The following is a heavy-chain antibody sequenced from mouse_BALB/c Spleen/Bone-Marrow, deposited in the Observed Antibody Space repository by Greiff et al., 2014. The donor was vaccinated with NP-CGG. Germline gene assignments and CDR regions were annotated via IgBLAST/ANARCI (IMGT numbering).Heavy chain of an antibody. CDR3: ARYDYGWYFYV. V-gene: IGHV14-3*02. Sequence: EVQLQQSGAELVKPGASVKLSCTASGFNIKDTYMHWVKQRPEQGLEWIGRIDPANGNTKYDPKFQGKATITADTSSNTAYLQLSSLTSEDTAVYYCARYDYGWYFYVWGAGTAVTVSS. CDR2: IDPANGNT. J-gene: IGHJ1*01. D-gene: IGHD1-1*01. CDR1: GFNIKDTY.